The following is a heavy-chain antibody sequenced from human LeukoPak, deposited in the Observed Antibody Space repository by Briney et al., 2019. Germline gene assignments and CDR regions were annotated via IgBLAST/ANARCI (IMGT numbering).Heavy chain of an antibody. CDR2: INPSGGST. D-gene: IGHD6-25*01. Sequence: ASVKVSCKASGYAFTYYYIHWVRHAPGQGLEWMGIINPSGGSTSYAQKFQGRVIMTRDTSTSTVYMELNNLRSEDTAVYYCVRFAAGPDPYYPWGQGTLVTVSS. CDR1: GYAFTYYY. J-gene: IGHJ5*02. V-gene: IGHV1-46*01. CDR3: VRFAAGPDPYYP.